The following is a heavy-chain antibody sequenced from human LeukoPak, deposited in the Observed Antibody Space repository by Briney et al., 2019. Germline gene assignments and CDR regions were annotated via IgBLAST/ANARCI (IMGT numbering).Heavy chain of an antibody. CDR2: MNPNSGNT. V-gene: IGHV1-8*03. CDR3: ARYSILVAGRPQRGFGY. J-gene: IGHJ4*02. Sequence: ASVKVSCKASGYTFTNYDINWVRQATGQGLEWMGWMNPNSGNTGYAQRFQGRITITRNASISTAYMELSSLRSEDTAVYYCARYSILVAGRPQRGFGYWGQGTLVTVSS. D-gene: IGHD6-19*01. CDR1: GYTFTNYD.